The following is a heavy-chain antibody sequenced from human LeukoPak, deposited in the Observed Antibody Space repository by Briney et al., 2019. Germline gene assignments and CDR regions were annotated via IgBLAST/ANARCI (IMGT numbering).Heavy chain of an antibody. CDR2: IYYTGST. V-gene: IGHV4-59*01. CDR1: GGSFSGYY. D-gene: IGHD3-9*01. Sequence: SETLSLTCAVYGGSFSGYYWSWIRQPPGKGLEWIGYIYYTGSTNFNPSLKSRVTISVDTSKNQFSLKLSSVTAADTAVYYCARVLTAEALDYWGQGTLVTVSS. CDR3: ARVLTAEALDY. J-gene: IGHJ4*02.